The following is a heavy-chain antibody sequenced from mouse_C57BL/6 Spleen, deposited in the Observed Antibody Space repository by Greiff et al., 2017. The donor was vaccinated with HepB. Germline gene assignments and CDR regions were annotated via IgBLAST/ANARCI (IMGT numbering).Heavy chain of an antibody. CDR2: INPSTGGT. V-gene: IGHV1-42*01. CDR3: APQLGYAMDY. CDR1: GYSFTGYY. J-gene: IGHJ4*01. D-gene: IGHD4-1*02. Sequence: EVKLQESGPELVKPGASVKISCKASGYSFTGYYMNWVKQSPEKSLEWIGEINPSTGGTTYNQKFKAKATLTVDKSSSTAYMQLKSLTSEDSAVYYCAPQLGYAMDYWGQGTSVTVSS.